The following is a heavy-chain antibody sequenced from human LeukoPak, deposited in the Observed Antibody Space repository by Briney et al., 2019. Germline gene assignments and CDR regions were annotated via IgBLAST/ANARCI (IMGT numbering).Heavy chain of an antibody. CDR3: ARAYCGGDCTAGGAFDI. CDR1: GVSVGSHF. Sequence: SETLSLTCSVSGVSVGSHFWSWVRQPAGKALEWIGRVSASGAISSNPSLNSRVTMSLDTSKNQFSLKLTSVTAADTAVYFCARAYCGGDCTAGGAFDIWGQGTMVTVSS. V-gene: IGHV4-4*07. J-gene: IGHJ3*02. CDR2: VSASGAI. D-gene: IGHD2-21*01.